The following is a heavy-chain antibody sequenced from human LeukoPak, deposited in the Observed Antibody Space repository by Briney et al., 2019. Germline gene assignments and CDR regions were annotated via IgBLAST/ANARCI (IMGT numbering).Heavy chain of an antibody. V-gene: IGHV2-5*02. CDR2: IYWDDDK. D-gene: IGHD4-17*01. CDR3: AHRRENDYATSFDY. Sequence: SGPTLVNPTQTLTLTCTFSGFSLSTSGVGVGWIRQPPGKALEWLALIYWDDDKRYSPSLKSRLTITKDTSKNQVVLTMTNMDPVDTATYCCAHRRENDYATSFDYWGQGTLVTVSS. J-gene: IGHJ4*02. CDR1: GFSLSTSGVG.